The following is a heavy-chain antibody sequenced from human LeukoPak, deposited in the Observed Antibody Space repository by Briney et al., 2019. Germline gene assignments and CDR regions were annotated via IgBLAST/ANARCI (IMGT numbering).Heavy chain of an antibody. Sequence: SETLSLTCTVSGGSISSYYWSWIRQPPGKGLEWIGYIYYSGSTNYNPSLKSRVTMSVDTSKNQFSLKLSSVTAADTAVYYCSSTISGWFDPWGQGTLVTVSS. CDR3: SSTISGWFDP. CDR1: GGSISSYY. V-gene: IGHV4-59*12. J-gene: IGHJ5*02. CDR2: IYYSGST. D-gene: IGHD2-2*01.